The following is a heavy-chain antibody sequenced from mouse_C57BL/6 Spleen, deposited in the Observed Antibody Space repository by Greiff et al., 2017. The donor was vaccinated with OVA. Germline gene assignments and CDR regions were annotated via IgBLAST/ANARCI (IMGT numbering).Heavy chain of an antibody. D-gene: IGHD1-1*01. CDR3: ARKGKSLITTVVDWYFDV. V-gene: IGHV2-9-1*01. CDR1: GFSLTSYA. Sequence: QVQLKESGPGLVAPSQSLSITCTVSGFSLTSYAISWVRQPPGKGLEWLGVIWTGGGTNYNSALKSRLSISKDNSKSQVFLKMNSLQTDDTARYYCARKGKSLITTVVDWYFDVWGTGTTVTVSS. CDR2: IWTGGGT. J-gene: IGHJ1*03.